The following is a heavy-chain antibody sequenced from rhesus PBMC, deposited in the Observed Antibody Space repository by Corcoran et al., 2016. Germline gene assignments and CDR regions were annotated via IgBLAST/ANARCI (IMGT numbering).Heavy chain of an antibody. Sequence: EVQLVESGGGLAKPGGSLRLSCAASGFSFSDYYIYWVRQAPGKGLEWVSGISYTGGSTYYSDSGKGRLTICRENDKNTLYLKIDSVRAEDTAGYYGARGGWNDRFDVWGAGVLVTVSS. D-gene: IGHD1-14*01. CDR3: ARGGWNDRFDV. CDR1: GFSFSDYY. CDR2: ISYTGGST. J-gene: IGHJ5-1*01. V-gene: IGHV3S18*01.